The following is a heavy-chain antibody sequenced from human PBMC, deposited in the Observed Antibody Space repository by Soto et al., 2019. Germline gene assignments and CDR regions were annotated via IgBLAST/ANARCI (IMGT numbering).Heavy chain of an antibody. J-gene: IGHJ3*02. CDR1: GFTVSSNY. Sequence: GGSLRLSCAASGFTVSSNYMSWVRQAPGKGLEWVSVIYSGGSTYYADSVKGRFTISRDNSKNTLYLQMNSLRAEDTAVYYCARRDSSSWYGAFDIWGQGTMVTVSS. V-gene: IGHV3-53*01. CDR2: IYSGGST. CDR3: ARRDSSSWYGAFDI. D-gene: IGHD6-13*01.